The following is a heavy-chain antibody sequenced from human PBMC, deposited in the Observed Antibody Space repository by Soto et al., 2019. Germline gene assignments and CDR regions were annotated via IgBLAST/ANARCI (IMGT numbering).Heavy chain of an antibody. CDR1: GFTFSSYW. CDR2: IKQDGSEK. J-gene: IGHJ4*02. CDR3: ARESVVAALYAFDY. Sequence: GGSLRLSCAASGFTFSSYWMSWVRQAPGKRLEWVANIKQDGSEKYYVDSVKGRFTISRDNAKNSLYLQMNSLRAEDTAVYYCARESVVAALYAFDYWGQGTLVTVSS. V-gene: IGHV3-7*01. D-gene: IGHD2-2*01.